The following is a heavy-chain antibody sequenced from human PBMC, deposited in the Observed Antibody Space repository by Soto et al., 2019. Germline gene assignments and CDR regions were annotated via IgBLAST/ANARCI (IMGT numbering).Heavy chain of an antibody. D-gene: IGHD5-18*01. CDR2: INAGNGNT. J-gene: IGHJ6*03. Sequence: ASVKVSCKASGYTFTSYAMHWVRQAPGQRLEWMGWINAGNGNTKYSQKFQGRVTITRDTSASTAYMELSSLRSEDTAVYYCARVGTAMAAYYYYYMDVWGKGTTVTVSS. CDR1: GYTFTSYA. V-gene: IGHV1-3*01. CDR3: ARVGTAMAAYYYYYMDV.